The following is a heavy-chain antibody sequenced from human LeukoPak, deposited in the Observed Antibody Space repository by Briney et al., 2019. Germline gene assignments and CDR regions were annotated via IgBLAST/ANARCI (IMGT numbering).Heavy chain of an antibody. CDR1: GGSFSGYY. CDR2: INHSGST. Sequence: PSETLSLTCAVYGGSFSGYYWSWIRQPAGKGLEWIGEINHSGSTNYNPSLKSRVTISVDTSKNQFSLKLSSVTAADTAVYYCARGWPSLHTAMALDGMDVWGKGTTVTVSS. D-gene: IGHD5-18*01. J-gene: IGHJ6*04. CDR3: ARGWPSLHTAMALDGMDV. V-gene: IGHV4-34*01.